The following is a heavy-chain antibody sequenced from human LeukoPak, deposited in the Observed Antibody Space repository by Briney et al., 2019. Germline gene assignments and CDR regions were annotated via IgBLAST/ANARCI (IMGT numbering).Heavy chain of an antibody. CDR2: ISGSGGST. V-gene: IGHV3-23*01. CDR3: AKAAAFLAYMDV. CDR1: GFPLSSYA. J-gene: IGHJ6*03. Sequence: GGSLRLSWAASGFPLSSYALSWVRQAPGQGLEWVSAISGSGGSTYYADSVKGRFTISRDKSKNTLYLQMNSLRAEDTAVYYCAKAAAFLAYMDVWGKGTTVTVSS. D-gene: IGHD3-3*01.